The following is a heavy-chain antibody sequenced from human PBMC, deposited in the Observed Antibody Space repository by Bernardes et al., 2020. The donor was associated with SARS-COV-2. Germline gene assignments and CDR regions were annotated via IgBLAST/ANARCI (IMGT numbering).Heavy chain of an antibody. Sequence: GGSLRLSCAASGFAFSTYWMTWVRQAPGQGLEWVANINQDGTVTSYVDSVKGRFTVSRDNAKNSLFMEMNTLRAEDTAVYYCARIYSTSSFDFDYWGQGTLVSVSS. V-gene: IGHV3-7*01. CDR3: ARIYSTSSFDFDY. J-gene: IGHJ4*02. CDR2: INQDGTVT. D-gene: IGHD6-6*01. CDR1: GFAFSTYW.